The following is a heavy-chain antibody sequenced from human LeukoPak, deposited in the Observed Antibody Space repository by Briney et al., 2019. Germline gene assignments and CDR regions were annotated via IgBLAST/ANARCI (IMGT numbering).Heavy chain of an antibody. Sequence: SETLSLTCAVYGGSFSGYYWSWIRQPPGKGLEWIGEINHSGSTNYNPSLKSRVTISVDTSKNQFSLKLSSVTAADTAVYYCARSGTLYNWFDPWGQGTLVTVSS. CDR1: GGSFSGYY. CDR3: ARSGTLYNWFDP. D-gene: IGHD1-26*01. CDR2: INHSGST. V-gene: IGHV4-34*01. J-gene: IGHJ5*02.